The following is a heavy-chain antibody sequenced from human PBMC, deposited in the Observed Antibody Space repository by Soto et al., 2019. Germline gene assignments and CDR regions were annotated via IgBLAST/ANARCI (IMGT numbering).Heavy chain of an antibody. D-gene: IGHD3-10*01. J-gene: IGHJ5*02. Sequence: QVQLVQSGAEVKKPGSSVKVSCKASGGTFSSYTISWVRQAPGQGLEWMGRIIPILGIANYAQKFQGRVTITADKSTSTAYMELRSLRSEDTAVYYCARVLTMVRGVSTFDPWGQGTLVTVSS. CDR3: ARVLTMVRGVSTFDP. CDR1: GGTFSSYT. CDR2: IIPILGIA. V-gene: IGHV1-69*02.